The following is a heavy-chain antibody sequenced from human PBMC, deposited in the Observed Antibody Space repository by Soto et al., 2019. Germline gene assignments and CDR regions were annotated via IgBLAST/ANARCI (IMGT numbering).Heavy chain of an antibody. CDR3: ARGRATYYYDSSGPWGGGRGFDP. CDR2: IIPIFGTA. D-gene: IGHD3-22*01. Sequence: QVQLVQSGAEVKKPGSSVKVSCKASGGTFSSYAISWVRQAPGQGLEWMGGIIPIFGTANYAQKFQGRVTITAVESTSTAYMELSSLRSEDTAVYYCARGRATYYYDSSGPWGGGRGFDPWAREPWSPSPQ. V-gene: IGHV1-69*01. CDR1: GGTFSSYA. J-gene: IGHJ5*02.